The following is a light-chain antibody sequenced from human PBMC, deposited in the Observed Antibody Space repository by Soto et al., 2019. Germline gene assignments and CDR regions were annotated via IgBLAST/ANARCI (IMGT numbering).Light chain of an antibody. Sequence: AIVMTQSPSSLSASTGDRVTITCRASQGISSYLAWYQQKPGQAPKLLIYAASTLQSGVPSRFRGSGSGTDFTLTISCLKSEDFATYYCQQYYSSTLTFGGGTQVDIK. J-gene: IGKJ4*01. CDR2: AAS. V-gene: IGKV1-8*01. CDR3: QQYYSSTLT. CDR1: QGISSY.